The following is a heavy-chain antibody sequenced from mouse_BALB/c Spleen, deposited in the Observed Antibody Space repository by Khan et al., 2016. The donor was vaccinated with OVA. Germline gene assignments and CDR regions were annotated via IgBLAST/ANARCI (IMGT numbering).Heavy chain of an antibody. CDR3: ARGNYRYDGYVDY. CDR2: ISSSDST. V-gene: IGHV3-8*02. CDR1: GDSITSGY. Sequence: EVQLQESGPSLVKPSQTLSLTCSVTGDSITSGYWNWIRKFPGNKLEYMGYISSSDSTFYNPSLKSRISITRDTSKNQYSLQLISATTEDTATYYEARGNYRYDGYVDYWGQGTTLTVSS. D-gene: IGHD2-14*01. J-gene: IGHJ2*01.